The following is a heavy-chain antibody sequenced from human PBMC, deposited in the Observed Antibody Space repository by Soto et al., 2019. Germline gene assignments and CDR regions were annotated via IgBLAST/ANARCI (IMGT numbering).Heavy chain of an antibody. J-gene: IGHJ4*02. CDR2: INVGNGDT. D-gene: IGHD6-13*01. CDR3: ARHSSSGSFDY. CDR1: GYTFTTWP. Sequence: QVQLVQSGAEVKEPGASVKVSCKASGYTFTTWPMNWVRQAPGQRLEWMGWINVGNGDTKYSQKFQGRVTITRDTSASTAYMKLSCLRSEDTAVYYCARHSSSGSFDYWAQGTLVTVSS. V-gene: IGHV1-3*01.